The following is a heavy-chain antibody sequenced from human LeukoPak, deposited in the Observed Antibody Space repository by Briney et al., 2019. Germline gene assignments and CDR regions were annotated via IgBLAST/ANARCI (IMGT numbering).Heavy chain of an antibody. CDR2: MNPNSGNT. Sequence: ASVKVSCKASGYTFTSYDINWVRQATGQGLEWMGWMNPNSGNTGYAQKFQGRVTMTRDTSTSAVYMELSSLRSEDTAVYYCARSYDYGDYYFDYWGQGTLVTVSS. V-gene: IGHV1-8*01. CDR3: ARSYDYGDYYFDY. J-gene: IGHJ4*02. CDR1: GYTFTSYD. D-gene: IGHD4-17*01.